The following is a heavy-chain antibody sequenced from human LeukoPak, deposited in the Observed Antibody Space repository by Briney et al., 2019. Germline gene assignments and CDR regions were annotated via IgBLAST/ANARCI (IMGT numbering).Heavy chain of an antibody. D-gene: IGHD4-23*01. CDR1: GFTFSDYY. V-gene: IGHV3-11*01. Sequence: GGSLRLSCAASGFTFSDYYMSWIRQAPGKGLEWVSYISSGDTTINYADSVKGRITISRDNAKNSLYLQMNSLRAEDTAVYYCARRMMVDYGGADYWGQGTLVTVSS. J-gene: IGHJ4*02. CDR3: ARRMMVDYGGADY. CDR2: ISSGDTTI.